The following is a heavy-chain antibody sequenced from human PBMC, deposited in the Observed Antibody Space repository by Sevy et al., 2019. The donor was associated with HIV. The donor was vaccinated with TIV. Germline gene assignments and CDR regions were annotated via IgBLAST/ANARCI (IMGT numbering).Heavy chain of an antibody. CDR3: AKEGRDGYNFPFDH. J-gene: IGHJ4*02. D-gene: IGHD5-12*01. CDR2: ISYDGSNK. Sequence: GGSLRLSCAASGFTFSSYGMHWVRQAPGKGLEWVAVISYDGSNKYYADSVKGRFTISRDNSKNTLYLQMNSLRAEDTAVYYCAKEGRDGYNFPFDHWGQGTLVTVSS. V-gene: IGHV3-30*18. CDR1: GFTFSSYG.